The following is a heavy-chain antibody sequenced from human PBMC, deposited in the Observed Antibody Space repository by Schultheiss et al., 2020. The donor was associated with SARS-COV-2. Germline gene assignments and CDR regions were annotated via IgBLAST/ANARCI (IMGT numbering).Heavy chain of an antibody. CDR2: IYHSGTT. CDR3: AGGISAYYGMDV. Sequence: GSLRLSCTVFGGSITRYYWNWIRQPPGKGLEWIGYIYHSGTTNYNPSLKSRVTISLDTSKNQFSLKLTSVTAADTALYYCAGGISAYYGMDVWGQGTTVTVSS. D-gene: IGHD2/OR15-2a*01. CDR1: GGSITRYY. V-gene: IGHV4-59*01. J-gene: IGHJ6*02.